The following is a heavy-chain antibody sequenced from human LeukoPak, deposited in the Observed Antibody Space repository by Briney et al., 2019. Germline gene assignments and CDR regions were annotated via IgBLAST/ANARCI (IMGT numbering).Heavy chain of an antibody. CDR3: ARGYYDSSGYYPPYYYYYMDV. J-gene: IGHJ6*03. Sequence: SETLSLTCTVSGGSISSGSYYWSWIRQPAGEGLEWIGRIYTSGSTNYNPSLKSRVTISVDTSKNQFSLKLSSVTAADTAVYYCARGYYDSSGYYPPYYYYYMDVWGKGTTVTVSS. CDR2: IYTSGST. D-gene: IGHD3-22*01. V-gene: IGHV4-61*02. CDR1: GGSISSGSYY.